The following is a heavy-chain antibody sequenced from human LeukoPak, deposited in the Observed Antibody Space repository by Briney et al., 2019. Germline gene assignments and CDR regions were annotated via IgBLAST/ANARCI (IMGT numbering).Heavy chain of an antibody. J-gene: IGHJ3*02. CDR2: IIPIFGTA. D-gene: IGHD3-9*01. Sequence: SVKVSCKASGGTFSSYAISWVRQAPGQGLEWMGGIIPIFGTANYAQKFQGRVTITADESTSTAYMELSSLRAEDTAVYYCAKGHGGHFRYFDTNDALDIWGQGTMVTVSS. CDR3: AKGHGGHFRYFDTNDALDI. CDR1: GGTFSSYA. V-gene: IGHV1-69*13.